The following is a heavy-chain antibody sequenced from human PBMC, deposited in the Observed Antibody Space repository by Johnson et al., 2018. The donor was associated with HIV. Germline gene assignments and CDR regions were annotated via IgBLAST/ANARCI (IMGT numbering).Heavy chain of an antibody. V-gene: IGHV3-30*04. Sequence: QVQLVESGGGLVQPGRSLRLSCVGSGFTFSDYAMNWVRQAPGKGLEWVAVISYDGSNKYYAAAVKGRFTISRENSKNTLYLQMNSLRAEDTAVYYCALAAIAAAGDAFDIWGQGTMVTVSS. CDR3: ALAAIAAAGDAFDI. D-gene: IGHD6-13*01. CDR1: GFTFSDYA. CDR2: ISYDGSNK. J-gene: IGHJ3*02.